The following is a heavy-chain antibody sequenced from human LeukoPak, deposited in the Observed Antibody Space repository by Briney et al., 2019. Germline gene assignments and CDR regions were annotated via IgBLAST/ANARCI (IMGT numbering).Heavy chain of an antibody. CDR1: GFTFSSYA. V-gene: IGHV3-30-3*01. CDR3: ARGLLNYYDSRTDAFDI. Sequence: GGSLRLSCAASGFTFSSYAMHWVRQAPGKGLEWVAVISYDGSNKYYADSVKGRFTISRDNSKNTLYLQMNSLRAEDTAVYYCARGLLNYYDSRTDAFDIWGQGTMVTVSS. J-gene: IGHJ3*02. CDR2: ISYDGSNK. D-gene: IGHD3-22*01.